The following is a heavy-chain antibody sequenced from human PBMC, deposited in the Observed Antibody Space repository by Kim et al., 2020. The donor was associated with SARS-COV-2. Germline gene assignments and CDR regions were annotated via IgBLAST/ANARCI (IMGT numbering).Heavy chain of an antibody. D-gene: IGHD4-17*01. J-gene: IGHJ4*02. CDR3: ARMNTDYFDY. CDR2: EK. V-gene: IGHV3-7*04. Sequence: EKYYVDSVKGRFTISRDNAKNSLYLQMNSLRAEDTAVYYCARMNTDYFDYWGQGTLVTVSS.